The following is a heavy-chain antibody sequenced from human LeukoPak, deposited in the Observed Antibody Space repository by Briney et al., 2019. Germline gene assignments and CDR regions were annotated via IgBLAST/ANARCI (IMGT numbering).Heavy chain of an antibody. J-gene: IGHJ4*02. Sequence: RPGGSLRLSCAASGFTFSSYSMNWVRQAPGKGLEWVSYISSSSSTIYYADSVKGRFTISRDNAKNSLYLQMNSLRAEDTAVYYCAREGGSGWSYYFDYWGQGTLVTVSS. CDR2: ISSSSSTI. CDR3: AREGGSGWSYYFDY. CDR1: GFTFSSYS. D-gene: IGHD6-19*01. V-gene: IGHV3-48*01.